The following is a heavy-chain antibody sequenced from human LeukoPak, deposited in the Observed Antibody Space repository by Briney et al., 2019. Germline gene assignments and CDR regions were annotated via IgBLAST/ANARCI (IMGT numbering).Heavy chain of an antibody. D-gene: IGHD3-9*01. CDR1: AFTFSSYA. J-gene: IGHJ5*02. CDR2: ISGCGSSA. CDR3: ARCPGGHDVLTPSRSYVFVP. V-gene: IGHV3-23*01. Sequence: GGSLRLSCAASAFTFSSYAMSWLRQAPGKRREWLSTISGCGSSAFSAESVKGRFTVSRDNSKHVLYLDMDGLMSEATALPVFARCPGGHDVLTPSRSYVFVPWGLGPLVTVSS.